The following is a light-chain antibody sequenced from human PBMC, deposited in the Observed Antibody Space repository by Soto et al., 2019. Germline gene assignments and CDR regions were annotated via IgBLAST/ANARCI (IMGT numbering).Light chain of an antibody. CDR1: QTIDNT. Sequence: EIVMTQSPATLSLSPGERATLSCRASQTIDNTLAWYQRKPGQAPRLLIYDASSRATGIPDRFSGSGSGTDFTLTISRLEPEDFAVYFCQQYGDSPMYTFGQGTKLEI. J-gene: IGKJ2*01. V-gene: IGKV3-20*01. CDR2: DAS. CDR3: QQYGDSPMYT.